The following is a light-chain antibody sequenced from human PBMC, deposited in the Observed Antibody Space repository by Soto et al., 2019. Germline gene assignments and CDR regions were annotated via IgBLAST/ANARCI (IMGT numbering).Light chain of an antibody. V-gene: IGKV1-5*01. Sequence: DIQMTQSPSTLSSSVGDRVIITCRASQTVERWMAWYQQKPGKAPKLLISDVSTLERGVPSRFSGSGSATDFTLTISGLQPDDFATYYCQQYKDYVYTFGQGTKVDIK. J-gene: IGKJ2*01. CDR2: DVS. CDR1: QTVERW. CDR3: QQYKDYVYT.